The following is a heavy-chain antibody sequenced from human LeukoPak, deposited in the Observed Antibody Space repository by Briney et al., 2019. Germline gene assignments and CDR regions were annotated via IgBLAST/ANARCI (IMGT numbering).Heavy chain of an antibody. CDR3: AREEPYGWFDP. V-gene: IGHV4-61*01. CDR1: GGSVSSGSYY. Sequence: SETLSLTCTVSGGSVSSGSYYWSWTRQPPGKGLEWIGYIYYSGSTNYNPSLKSRVTISVDTSKNQFSLKLSSVTAADTAVYYCAREEPYGWFDPWGQGTLVTVSS. CDR2: IYYSGST. J-gene: IGHJ5*02. D-gene: IGHD1-14*01.